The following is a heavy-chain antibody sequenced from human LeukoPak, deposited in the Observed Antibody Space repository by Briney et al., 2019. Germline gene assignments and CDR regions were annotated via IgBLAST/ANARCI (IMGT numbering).Heavy chain of an antibody. V-gene: IGHV3-33*01. CDR3: ARAGTTYYYDSSGFPFDY. CDR2: IWYDGSNK. CDR1: GFTFSSYG. D-gene: IGHD3-22*01. Sequence: GRSLRLSCAASGFTFSSYGMHWVRQAPGKGLEWVAVIWYDGSNKYYADSVKGRFTISRDNSKNTLYLQMNSLRAEDTAVYYRARAGTTYYYDSSGFPFDYWGQGTLVTVSS. J-gene: IGHJ4*02.